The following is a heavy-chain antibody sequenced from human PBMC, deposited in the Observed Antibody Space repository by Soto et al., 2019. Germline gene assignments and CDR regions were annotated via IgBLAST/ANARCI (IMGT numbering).Heavy chain of an antibody. CDR1: GYTFTNYG. V-gene: IGHV1-18*01. Sequence: QVQLVQSGGEVKKPGASVKVSCKASGYTFTNYGISWVRQAPGQGLEWMGWINVYNGNTKYAQKVQGRVTMTTDTSTSTAYMELRSMRSDNTAVYYCARGVGAVSYYKQCNWFDPWGQGTLVTVSS. CDR2: INVYNGNT. D-gene: IGHD3-10*01. J-gene: IGHJ5*02. CDR3: ARGVGAVSYYKQCNWFDP.